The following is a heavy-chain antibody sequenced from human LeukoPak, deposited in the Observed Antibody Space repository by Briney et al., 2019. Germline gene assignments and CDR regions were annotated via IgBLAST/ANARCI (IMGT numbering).Heavy chain of an antibody. CDR2: ISSSSSTR. D-gene: IGHD4-11*01. Sequence: GGSLRLSCAASGFTFSSYAMNWVRQAPGQGLEWVSYISSSSSTRNYADSVKGRFTISKDNAKNSLYLQMNSLRDEDTAVYYCARDLISGHYTFDYRGQGTLVTVSS. CDR1: GFTFSSYA. CDR3: ARDLISGHYTFDY. J-gene: IGHJ4*02. V-gene: IGHV3-48*02.